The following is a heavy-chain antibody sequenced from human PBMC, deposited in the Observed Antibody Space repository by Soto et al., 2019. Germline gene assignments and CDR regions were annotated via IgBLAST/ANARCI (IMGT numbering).Heavy chain of an antibody. CDR3: ATEAGYYDSSGTNWFDP. Sequence: SETLSLTCTVSGGSIGSGDYYWSWVRQPPGKGLEWIGYIYYSGSTYYNPSLKSRVTISVDTSKNQFSLKLSSVTAADTAVYYCATEAGYYDSSGTNWFDPWGQGTLVTVSS. CDR1: GGSIGSGDYY. D-gene: IGHD3-22*01. V-gene: IGHV4-30-4*01. J-gene: IGHJ5*02. CDR2: IYYSGST.